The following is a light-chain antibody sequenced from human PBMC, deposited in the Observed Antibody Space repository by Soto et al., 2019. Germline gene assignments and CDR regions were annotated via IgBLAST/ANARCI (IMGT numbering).Light chain of an antibody. CDR1: QSVSSS. CDR3: QQFYNWPPLYT. J-gene: IGKJ2*01. Sequence: EIVMTQSPATLSVSPGDGATLSCRASQSVSSSLAWYQQKPGQAPRLLIYGASTRATGIPARFSGSGSGTEFTLTISSLQSEDFAVYYCQQFYNWPPLYTFGQGTKLEIK. CDR2: GAS. V-gene: IGKV3-15*01.